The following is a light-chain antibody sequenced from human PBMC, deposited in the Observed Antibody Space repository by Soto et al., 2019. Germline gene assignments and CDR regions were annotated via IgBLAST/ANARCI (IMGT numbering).Light chain of an antibody. CDR1: QRISNY. CDR2: SAS. Sequence: DLQMTQSPSSLSASVGDRVTITCRASQRISNYLNWYQQKPGKAPNLLIYSASSLQSGVASRFSGSGSGTYFTLTISSLQPEDFATYYCQQSHSMPLTFGGGTKVEIK. J-gene: IGKJ4*01. V-gene: IGKV1-39*01. CDR3: QQSHSMPLT.